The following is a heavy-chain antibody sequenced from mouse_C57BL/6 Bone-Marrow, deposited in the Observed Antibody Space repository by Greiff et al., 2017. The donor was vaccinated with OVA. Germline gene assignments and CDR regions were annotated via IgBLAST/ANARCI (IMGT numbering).Heavy chain of an antibody. J-gene: IGHJ4*01. Sequence: EVMLVESGGGLVQPGGSLSLSCAASGFTFTDYYMSWVRQPPGKALEWLGFIRNKANGYTTEYSASVKGRFTISRANSQSILYLQMNAQRAEDSATYYCARYLGYYGSGAMDYWGQGTSVTVSS. V-gene: IGHV7-3*01. CDR2: IRNKANGYTT. CDR3: ARYLGYYGSGAMDY. D-gene: IGHD1-1*01. CDR1: GFTFTDYY.